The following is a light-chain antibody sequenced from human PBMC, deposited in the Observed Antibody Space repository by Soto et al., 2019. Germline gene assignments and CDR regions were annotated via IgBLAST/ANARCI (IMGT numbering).Light chain of an antibody. V-gene: IGKV3-20*01. CDR1: QSISSTS. CDR2: GAS. CDR3: QQYGNSPFT. Sequence: PGERATLSCSASQSISSTSLAWYQQKPGQAPRLLIYGASTRATGIPDRFSGSESGTDFTLTISRLEPEDFVVYYCQQYGNSPFTFGQGARLEIK. J-gene: IGKJ5*01.